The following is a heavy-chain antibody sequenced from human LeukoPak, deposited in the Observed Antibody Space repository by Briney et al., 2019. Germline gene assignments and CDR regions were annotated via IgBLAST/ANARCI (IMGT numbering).Heavy chain of an antibody. CDR3: ARGRPGRLLHRWGYFDY. D-gene: IGHD3-22*01. CDR2: IIPILGIA. V-gene: IGHV1-69*04. J-gene: IGHJ4*02. CDR1: GGTFSSYA. Sequence: SVTVSCKASGGTFSSYAISWVRQAPGQGLEWMGRIIPILGIANYAQKFQGRVTITADKSTSTAYMELSSLRSEDTAVYYCARGRPGRLLHRWGYFDYWGQGTLVTVSS.